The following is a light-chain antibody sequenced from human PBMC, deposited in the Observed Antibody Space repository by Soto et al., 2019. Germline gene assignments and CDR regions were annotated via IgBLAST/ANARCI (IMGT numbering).Light chain of an antibody. V-gene: IGKV3-20*01. Sequence: EIVLTQSPGTLSLSPGERATLSCRASQSVSSGYLVWYQQKPGQAPRLLIYAASSRATGIPDRFSGSGSGTDFTLTISRLEPEDFAVYYCQQYGSSRLTFGGGTKVEIE. CDR1: QSVSSGY. CDR3: QQYGSSRLT. J-gene: IGKJ4*01. CDR2: AAS.